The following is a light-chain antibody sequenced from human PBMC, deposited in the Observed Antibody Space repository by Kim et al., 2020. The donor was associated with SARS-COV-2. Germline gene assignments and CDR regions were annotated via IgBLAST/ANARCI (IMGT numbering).Light chain of an antibody. CDR1: NIGSKS. J-gene: IGLJ2*01. Sequence: PGKTARITWGGNNIGSKSVHWYQQKPGPAPVLVVYDDSDRPSGIPERFSGSNSGNTATLTISRVEAGDEADYYCQVWDSSSDHPVVFGGGTQLTVL. CDR3: QVWDSSSDHPVV. V-gene: IGLV3-21*03. CDR2: DDS.